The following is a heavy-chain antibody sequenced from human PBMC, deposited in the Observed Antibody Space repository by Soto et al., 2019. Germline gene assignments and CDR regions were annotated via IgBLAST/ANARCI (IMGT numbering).Heavy chain of an antibody. CDR1: GGTYGSCA. Sequence: SVKVSCKAAGGTYGSCAISWVRQAPGQGLEWMGGIIPIFGTANYAQKSQGRVTLTRDTSITTAYMDLSSLRSDDTATYYCAKTYDGSGQPSHWFAPWGQGTPVTVPQ. CDR2: IIPIFGTA. D-gene: IGHD3-22*01. V-gene: IGHV1-69*05. J-gene: IGHJ5*02. CDR3: AKTYDGSGQPSHWFAP.